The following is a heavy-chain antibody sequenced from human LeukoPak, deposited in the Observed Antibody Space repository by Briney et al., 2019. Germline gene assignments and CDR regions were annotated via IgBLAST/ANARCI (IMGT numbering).Heavy chain of an antibody. CDR1: GFTVSSNY. D-gene: IGHD3-9*01. V-gene: IGHV3-66*01. Sequence: GGSLRLSCAASGFTVSSNYMSWVRQAPGKGLEWVSVIYSGGSTYYADSVKGRFTISRDNSKNTLYLQMNSLRAEDTAVYYCARVRTNYDILTGYSYYFDYWGQGTPVTVSS. CDR2: IYSGGST. CDR3: ARVRTNYDILTGYSYYFDY. J-gene: IGHJ4*02.